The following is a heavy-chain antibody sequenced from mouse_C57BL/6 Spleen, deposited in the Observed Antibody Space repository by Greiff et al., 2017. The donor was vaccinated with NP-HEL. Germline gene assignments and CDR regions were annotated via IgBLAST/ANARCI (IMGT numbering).Heavy chain of an antibody. CDR3: ARDYYGTSSGGFAY. V-gene: IGHV5-4*01. CDR1: GFTFSSYA. D-gene: IGHD1-1*01. J-gene: IGHJ3*01. Sequence: EVQGVESGGGLVKPGGSLKLSCAASGFTFSSYAMSWVRQTPEKRLEWVATISDGGSYTYYPDNVKGRFTISRDNAKNNLYLQMSHLKSEDTAMYYCARDYYGTSSGGFAYWGQGTLVTVSA. CDR2: ISDGGSYT.